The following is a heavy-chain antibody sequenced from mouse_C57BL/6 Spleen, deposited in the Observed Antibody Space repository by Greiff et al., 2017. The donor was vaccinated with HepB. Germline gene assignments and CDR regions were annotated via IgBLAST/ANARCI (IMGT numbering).Heavy chain of an antibody. D-gene: IGHD2-4*01. CDR1: GYTFTSYW. V-gene: IGHV1-55*01. CDR3: ARCYDYAAWFAY. Sequence: QVQLQQPGAELVKPGASVKMSCKASGYTFTSYWITWVKQRPGQGLEWIGDIYPGSGSTNYNEKFKGKATLTVDTSSSTAYMQLSSLTSEDSAVYYCARCYDYAAWFAYWGQGTLVTVSA. CDR2: IYPGSGST. J-gene: IGHJ3*01.